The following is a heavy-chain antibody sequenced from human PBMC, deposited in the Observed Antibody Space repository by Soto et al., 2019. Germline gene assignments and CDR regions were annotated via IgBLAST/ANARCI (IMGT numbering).Heavy chain of an antibody. CDR1: GFTFSSYV. Sequence: PGRSLGLSCEASGFTFSSYVMQCARQAPGKGLVWVSRTNHDGSTTTYADSVRGRFTICRDNAKNTPYLQMDSLRAADTAVYYCTTDLNRYSCYRGQGTLGTVSS. CDR2: TNHDGSTT. D-gene: IGHD1-1*01. V-gene: IGHV3-74*01. CDR3: TTDLNRYSCY. J-gene: IGHJ4*01.